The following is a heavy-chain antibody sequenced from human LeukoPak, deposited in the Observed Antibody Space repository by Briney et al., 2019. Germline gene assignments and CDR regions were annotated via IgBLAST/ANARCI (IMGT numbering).Heavy chain of an antibody. CDR1: GGSISSYY. CDR2: IYTSGST. V-gene: IGHV4-4*07. D-gene: IGHD2-15*01. Sequence: TSSETLSLTCTVSGGSISSYYWSWIRQPAGKGLEWLGRIYTSGSTNYNPSLKSRVTMSVDTSKNQFSLKLSSVTAADTAVYYCARDHTFNCSGGSCYPRYNWFDPWGQGTLVTVSS. CDR3: ARDHTFNCSGGSCYPRYNWFDP. J-gene: IGHJ5*02.